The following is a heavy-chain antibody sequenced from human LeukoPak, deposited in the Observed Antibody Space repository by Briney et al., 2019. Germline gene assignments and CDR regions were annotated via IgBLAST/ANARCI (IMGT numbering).Heavy chain of an antibody. CDR1: GFTFSSNS. CDR3: ARDPHYGGNSGPDY. J-gene: IGHJ4*02. V-gene: IGHV3-48*04. Sequence: PGGSLRLSCAASGFTFSSNSFNWVRQAPGKGLEWLSYISSSSSTIYYADSVKGRFTISRDNAKNSLYLQMNSLRAEDTAVYYCARDPHYGGNSGPDYWGQGTLVTVSS. CDR2: ISSSSSTI. D-gene: IGHD4-23*01.